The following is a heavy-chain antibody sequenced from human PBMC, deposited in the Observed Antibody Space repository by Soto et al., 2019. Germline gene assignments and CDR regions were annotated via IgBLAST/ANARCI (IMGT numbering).Heavy chain of an antibody. Sequence: QVQLVQSGAEVRKPGASVKISCKASGYTFTSYAIHWLRQAPGQRLEWMGWINGGAGDTRYSVNFQGRVTFTTDTAATTAFMDLSSLSSADTAIYDGARSPYRMAAETQLDHWGQGTLVTV. D-gene: IGHD1-1*01. CDR3: ARSPYRMAAETQLDH. V-gene: IGHV1-3*01. CDR1: GYTFTSYA. J-gene: IGHJ4*02. CDR2: INGGAGDT.